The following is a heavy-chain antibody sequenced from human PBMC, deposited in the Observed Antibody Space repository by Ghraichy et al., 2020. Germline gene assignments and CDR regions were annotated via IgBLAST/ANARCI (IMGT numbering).Heavy chain of an antibody. V-gene: IGHV4-39*01. D-gene: IGHD3-16*01. Sequence: SETLSLTCTVSGGSISTSNFYWGWIRQPPGKGLEWIGSIYFSGDTYYNPSLKSRLTMSVDTSKQQLSLTLSSMTAADTAVYYCARRSLNRGDHYMDVWGQGTLVTVSS. CDR2: IYFSGDT. CDR3: ARRSLNRGDHYMDV. CDR1: GGSISTSNFY. J-gene: IGHJ4*02.